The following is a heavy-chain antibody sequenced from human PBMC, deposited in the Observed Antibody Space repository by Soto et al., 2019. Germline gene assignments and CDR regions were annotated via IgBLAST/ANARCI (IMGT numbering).Heavy chain of an antibody. CDR1: GGSISTYY. Sequence: QVQLQESGPGLVKPSETLSLTCTVSGGSISTYYWSWIRQPPGKGLEWIGYIYYTGSTNYNPSLKSRVTISVDTSKTQFSLKLSSVTAADTAVYYCARYSFLTPVGVAFDIWGQGTMVTVSS. D-gene: IGHD2-21*01. V-gene: IGHV4-59*08. CDR2: IYYTGST. CDR3: ARYSFLTPVGVAFDI. J-gene: IGHJ3*02.